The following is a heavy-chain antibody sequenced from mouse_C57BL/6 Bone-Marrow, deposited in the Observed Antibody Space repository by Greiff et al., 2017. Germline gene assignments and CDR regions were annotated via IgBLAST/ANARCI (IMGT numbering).Heavy chain of an antibody. CDR2: ISSGSSTI. Sequence: EVKLMESGGGLVKPGGSLKLSCAASGFTFSHYGMHWVRQAPEKGLEWVAYISSGSSTIYYADTGKGRFPNSRDNAKNTLFLQMTILRSEDTAMYDCARRGEYDGYYFDYWGQGTTLTVSS. J-gene: IGHJ2*01. CDR3: ARRGEYDGYYFDY. CDR1: GFTFSHYG. V-gene: IGHV5-17*01. D-gene: IGHD2-4*01.